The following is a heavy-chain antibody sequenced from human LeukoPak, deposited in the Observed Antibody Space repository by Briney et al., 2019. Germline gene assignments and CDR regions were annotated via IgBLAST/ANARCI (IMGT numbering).Heavy chain of an antibody. CDR2: ISGSGGST. Sequence: PGGSLRLSCAASGFTFSSYAMSWVRQAPGKGLEWVSAISGSGGSTYYADSVKGRFTISRDNSKNTLYLQMNSLRAEDTAVYYCAKDTYYDCSGYYSGDFDYWGQGTLVTVSS. J-gene: IGHJ4*02. CDR3: AKDTYYDCSGYYSGDFDY. CDR1: GFTFSSYA. D-gene: IGHD3-22*01. V-gene: IGHV3-23*01.